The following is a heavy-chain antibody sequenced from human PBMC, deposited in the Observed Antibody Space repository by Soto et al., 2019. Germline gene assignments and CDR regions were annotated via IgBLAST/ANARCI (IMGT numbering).Heavy chain of an antibody. CDR2: IKQDGSEK. CDR3: ARIASAGRGWDV. V-gene: IGHV3-7*01. D-gene: IGHD6-13*01. Sequence: EVQLVESGGGLVQPGGSLRLSCAASGFTFSSYWMSWVRQAPVKGLEWVGNIKQDGSEKNYVDFMEGRFTISRDNAENSLYLQMNSLRAEDTAVYYCARIASAGRGWDVWGQGTTAVVSS. J-gene: IGHJ6*02. CDR1: GFTFSSYW.